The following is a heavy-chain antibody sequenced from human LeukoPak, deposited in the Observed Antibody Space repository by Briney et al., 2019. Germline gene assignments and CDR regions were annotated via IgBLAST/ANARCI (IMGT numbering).Heavy chain of an antibody. D-gene: IGHD3-10*01. CDR3: ARGPGGSGIKYYFDY. CDR1: GGSISSGGYY. V-gene: IGHV4-31*03. CDR2: IYYSGST. Sequence: SQTLSLTCTVSGGSISSGGYYWSWIRQHPRKGLEWIGYIYYSGSTYYNPSLKSRVTISVDTSKNQFSLKPSSVTAADTAVYYCARGPGGSGIKYYFDYWGQGTLVTVSS. J-gene: IGHJ4*02.